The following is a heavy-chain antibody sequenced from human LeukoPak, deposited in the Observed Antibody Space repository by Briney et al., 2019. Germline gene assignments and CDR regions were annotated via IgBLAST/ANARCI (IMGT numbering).Heavy chain of an antibody. Sequence: PSETLSLTCAVYGGSFSGYYWSWIRQPPGKGLEWIGEINHSGSTNYNPSLKSRVTISVDTSKNQFSLKLSSVTAADTVVYYCARGFPEDTAMVRGIFDYWGQGTPVTVSS. V-gene: IGHV4-34*01. CDR2: INHSGST. CDR3: ARGFPEDTAMVRGIFDY. J-gene: IGHJ4*02. D-gene: IGHD5-18*01. CDR1: GGSFSGYY.